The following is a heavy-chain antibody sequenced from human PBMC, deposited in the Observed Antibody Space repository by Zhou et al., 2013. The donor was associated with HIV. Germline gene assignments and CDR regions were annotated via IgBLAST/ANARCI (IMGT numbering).Heavy chain of an antibody. CDR2: IYYSGST. J-gene: IGHJ4*02. D-gene: IGHD6-13*01. V-gene: IGHV4-59*01. CDR1: RGSITDYY. CDR3: ARHPRTSSWYDIYFDY. Sequence: VQLQESGPGLVKPSETLSLTCTVSRGSITDYYWSWIRQPPGKGLEWIGSIYYSGSTKCNPSLKSRVSISVDTSKNLFSLNLTSVTAADTAVYYCARHPRTSSWYDIYFDYWGQGILVTVSS.